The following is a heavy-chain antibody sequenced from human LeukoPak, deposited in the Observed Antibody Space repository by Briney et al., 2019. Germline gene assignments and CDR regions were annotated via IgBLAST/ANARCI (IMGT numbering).Heavy chain of an antibody. CDR1: GFAFRTYG. J-gene: IGHJ4*02. D-gene: IGHD3-10*01. CDR2: ISPSGTDT. Sequence: PGGSLRLSCAASGFAFRTYGMHWVRQAPGKGLEWVSAISPSGTDTYYADSVKGRFTISRDNSKNTLYLQMSSLRAEDSAVYYCAKRGGYETMAAFDYWGQGTLVTVSS. V-gene: IGHV3-23*01. CDR3: AKRGGYETMAAFDY.